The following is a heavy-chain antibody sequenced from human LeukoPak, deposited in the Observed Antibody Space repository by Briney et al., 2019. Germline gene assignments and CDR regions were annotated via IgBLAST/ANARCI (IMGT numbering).Heavy chain of an antibody. CDR3: ARGYVCSGGRCLSDY. V-gene: IGHV3-53*01. CDR1: GFTVSSNY. CDR2: IYSGGST. Sequence: GGSLRLSCAASGFTVSSNYMSWVRQAPGKGLEWVSVIYSGGSTYYADSVKGRFTISRDNSKNTLYLQMNSLRAEDTAVYYCARGYVCSGGRCLSDYWGQGTLVTVSS. J-gene: IGHJ4*02. D-gene: IGHD2-15*01.